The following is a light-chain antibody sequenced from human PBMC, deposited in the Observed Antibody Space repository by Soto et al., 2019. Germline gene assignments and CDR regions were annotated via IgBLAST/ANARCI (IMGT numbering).Light chain of an antibody. CDR2: DAS. CDR1: QSVSSY. J-gene: IGKJ4*01. Sequence: EIVLTQSPATLSWYPGERATLSCRASQSVSSYLAWYQQKPGQAPRLLIYDASNRATGIPARFSGSGSGTDFTLTISSLETEDCAVYYCQQRSNWLTFGGGTKVEIK. CDR3: QQRSNWLT. V-gene: IGKV3-11*01.